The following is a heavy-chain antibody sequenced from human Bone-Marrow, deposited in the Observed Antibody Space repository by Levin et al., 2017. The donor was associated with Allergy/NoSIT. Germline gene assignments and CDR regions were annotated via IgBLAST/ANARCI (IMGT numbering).Heavy chain of an antibody. CDR3: AKKGYSSLTGYYEAFDI. V-gene: IGHV3-9*01. CDR1: GFLFRDYA. CDR2: ITWNSNNI. D-gene: IGHD3-9*01. J-gene: IGHJ3*02. Sequence: QSGGSLRLSCAASGFLFRDYAMFWVRQAPGKGLEWVSGITWNSNNIGYADSEKGRFTISRDNARESLYLEMNSLRVEDTALYFCAKKGYSSLTGYYEAFDIWGQGTMVTVFS.